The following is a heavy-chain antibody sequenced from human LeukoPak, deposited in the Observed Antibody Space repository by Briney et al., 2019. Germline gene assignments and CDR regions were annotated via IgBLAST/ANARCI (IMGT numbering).Heavy chain of an antibody. J-gene: IGHJ6*02. D-gene: IGHD3-16*01. CDR1: DGSISSSSYY. CDR3: AYEGSYYYYGMDV. CDR2: IYYSGST. Sequence: SETLSLTCTVSDGSISSSSYYWGWIRQPPGKGLEWIGSIYYSGSTYYSPSLKSRVAISVDTSKNQFSLKLSSVTAADTAVYYCAYEGSYYYYGMDVWGQGTTVTVSS. V-gene: IGHV4-39*01.